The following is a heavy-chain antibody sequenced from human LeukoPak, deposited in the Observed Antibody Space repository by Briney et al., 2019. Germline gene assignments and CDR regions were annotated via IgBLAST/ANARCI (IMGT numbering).Heavy chain of an antibody. CDR2: ISGGGGST. D-gene: IGHD3-22*01. CDR1: GFTFSSYA. Sequence: GGSLRLSCAASGFTFSSYAMSWVRQAPGRGLEWVSAISGGGGSTYYADSVKGRFTTSRDNSKNTLDLQMNSLRAEDTAVYYCAKYSSGYYYPFGYWGQGTLVTVSS. J-gene: IGHJ4*02. CDR3: AKYSSGYYYPFGY. V-gene: IGHV3-23*01.